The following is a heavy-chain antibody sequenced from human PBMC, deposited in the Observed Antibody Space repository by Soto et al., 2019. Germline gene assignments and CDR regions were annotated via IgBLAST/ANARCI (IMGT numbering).Heavy chain of an antibody. CDR3: ARDLDSSGWYLLHYYYYGMDV. CDR2: IWYDGSNK. Sequence: PGGSLRLSCAASGFTFSSYGMHWVRQAPGKGLEWAAVIWYDGSNKYYADSVKGQFTISRDNSKNTLYLQMNSLRAEDTAVYYCARDLDSSGWYLLHYYYYGMDVWGQGTTVTVSS. V-gene: IGHV3-33*01. J-gene: IGHJ6*02. D-gene: IGHD6-19*01. CDR1: GFTFSSYG.